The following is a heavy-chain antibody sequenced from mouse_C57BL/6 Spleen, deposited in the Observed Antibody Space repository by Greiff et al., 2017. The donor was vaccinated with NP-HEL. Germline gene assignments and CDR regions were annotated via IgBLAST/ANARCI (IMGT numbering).Heavy chain of an antibody. CDR3: AIGNWGYAMDY. CDR2: LHPSDSDT. Sequence: QVQLQQPGAELVKPGASVKVSCKASGYTFTSYWMHWVKQRPGQGLEWIGRLHPSDSDTNYNQKFKGKAPLTVDKSSSTAYMQLSSLTSEDSAVYYCAIGNWGYAMDYWGKGTSVTVSS. D-gene: IGHD4-1*01. CDR1: GYTFTSYW. V-gene: IGHV1-74*01. J-gene: IGHJ4*01.